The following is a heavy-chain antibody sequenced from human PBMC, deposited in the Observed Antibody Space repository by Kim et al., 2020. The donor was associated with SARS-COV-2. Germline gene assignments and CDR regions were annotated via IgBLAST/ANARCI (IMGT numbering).Heavy chain of an antibody. CDR3: ARPTLVGEGFFEY. V-gene: IGHV7-4-1*02. CDR1: GYKFTNYT. Sequence: ASVKVSCKASGYKFTNYTMNWVRQAPGQGLEWMGWINTNTGNPTYAQGFTGRFVFSLDTSVSTAYLHITTLKADDTAVYFCARPTLVGEGFFEYWGRGTLVTVSS. CDR2: INTNTGNP. J-gene: IGHJ4*02. D-gene: IGHD2-15*01.